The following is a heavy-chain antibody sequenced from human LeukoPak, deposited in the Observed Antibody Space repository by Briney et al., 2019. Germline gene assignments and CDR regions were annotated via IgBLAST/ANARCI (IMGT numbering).Heavy chain of an antibody. CDR2: VRYDGSDK. V-gene: IGHV3-33*01. Sequence: GRSLRLSCAASGFPFSSYGIHWVREAPGKGREWVAGVRYDGSDKFHEDYVKGRFTISRDNSKNTVTLQMNSLRAEDTAVYYCARDLYDHFLDYWGQGTVVTVSS. D-gene: IGHD1-1*01. J-gene: IGHJ4*02. CDR3: ARDLYDHFLDY. CDR1: GFPFSSYG.